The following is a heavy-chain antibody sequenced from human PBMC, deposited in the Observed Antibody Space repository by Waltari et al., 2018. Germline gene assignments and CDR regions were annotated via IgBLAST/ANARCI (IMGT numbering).Heavy chain of an antibody. CDR1: GGTFSSYA. CDR3: ATFSAGPFDANWFDP. J-gene: IGHJ5*02. V-gene: IGHV1-69*13. D-gene: IGHD6-13*01. Sequence: QVQLVQSGAEVKKPGSSVKVSCKASGGTFSSYAISWVRPPPGQGLEWMGGIIPIFGTANYAQKFQGRVTITADESTSTAYMELSSLRSEDTAVYYCATFSAGPFDANWFDPWGQGTLVTVSS. CDR2: IIPIFGTA.